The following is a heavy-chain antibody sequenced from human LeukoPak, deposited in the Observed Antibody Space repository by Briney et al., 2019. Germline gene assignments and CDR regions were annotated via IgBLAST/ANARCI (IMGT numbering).Heavy chain of an antibody. CDR3: ARDRSSSWHGWLDP. Sequence: ASVKVSCKASGYTFTSYGISWVRQAPGQGLEWMGWISAYNGNTNYAQKLQGRVTMTTDTSTSTAYMELRSLRSDDTAVYYCARDRSSSWHGWLDPWGQGTLVTVSS. CDR1: GYTFTSYG. J-gene: IGHJ5*02. D-gene: IGHD6-13*01. CDR2: ISAYNGNT. V-gene: IGHV1-18*01.